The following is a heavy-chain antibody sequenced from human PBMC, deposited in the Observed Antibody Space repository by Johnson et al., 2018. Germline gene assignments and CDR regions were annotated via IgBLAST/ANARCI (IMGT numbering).Heavy chain of an antibody. CDR1: GGSISSYY. CDR2: IDYSGSP. D-gene: IGHD1-26*01. J-gene: IGHJ6*02. V-gene: IGHV4-59*01. Sequence: QVQLQESGPGLVKPSETLSLTCTVSGGSISSYYWSWIRQPPGKGLEWIGYIDYSGSPNYNPSLKSRVTITVDTSKNQCSLKLSPVTAADTAGYYCARDERGRYYYYGMDVWGQGTTVTVSS. CDR3: ARDERGRYYYYGMDV.